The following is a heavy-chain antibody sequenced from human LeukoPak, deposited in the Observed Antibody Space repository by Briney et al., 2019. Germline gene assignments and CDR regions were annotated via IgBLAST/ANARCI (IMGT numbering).Heavy chain of an antibody. Sequence: ASVKVSCKASGGTFSSYAISWVRQAPGQGLEWMGRIIPILGIANYAQKFQGRVTITADKSTSTAYMELSSLRSEDTAVYYCAGATVHYYDSSGYYGPDDYWGQGTLVTVSS. CDR2: IIPILGIA. V-gene: IGHV1-69*04. CDR3: AGATVHYYDSSGYYGPDDY. J-gene: IGHJ4*02. D-gene: IGHD3-22*01. CDR1: GGTFSSYA.